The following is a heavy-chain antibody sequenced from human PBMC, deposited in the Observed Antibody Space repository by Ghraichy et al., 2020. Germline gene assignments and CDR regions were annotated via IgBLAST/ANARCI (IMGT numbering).Heavy chain of an antibody. CDR3: TRIVSGTYGN. D-gene: IGHD1-26*01. V-gene: IGHV3-74*01. CDR1: GFGFNAHW. CDR2: IDSYGGKT. Sequence: GGSLRLSCVATGFGFNAHWMHWVRQVPGKGLVWVARIDSYGGKTDYADSVKGRFTVSRDNAGNTLYLQMNSLRVEDSAVYYCTRIVSGTYGNWGLGTLVTVSS. J-gene: IGHJ4*02.